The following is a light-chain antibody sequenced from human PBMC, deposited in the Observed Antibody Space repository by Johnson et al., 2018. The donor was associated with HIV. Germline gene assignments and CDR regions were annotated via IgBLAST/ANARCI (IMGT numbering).Light chain of an antibody. J-gene: IGLJ1*01. Sequence: QSVLTQPPSVSAAPGQKVTISCSGSSSNIGNNYVSWYQQLPGTAPKLLIYYNNKRPSGIPDRFSGSKSGASATLGITGLQTGDEADYYCGTWDSSLSAGVFGTGTTVTVL. V-gene: IGLV1-51*01. CDR1: SSNIGNNY. CDR3: GTWDSSLSAGV. CDR2: YNN.